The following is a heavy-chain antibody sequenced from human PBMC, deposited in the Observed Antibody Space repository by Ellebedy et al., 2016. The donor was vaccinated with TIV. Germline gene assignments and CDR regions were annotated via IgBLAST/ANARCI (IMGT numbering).Heavy chain of an antibody. D-gene: IGHD6-19*01. CDR3: ARDQWLGRAYYFDY. J-gene: IGHJ4*02. V-gene: IGHV3-7*01. Sequence: GESLKISCAASGFTFSNYWMNWVRQAPGKGLEWVANIKQDGSEKYYVDSVEGRFTISRDNAKNSLYLQMNSLTAEDTAVYYCARDQWLGRAYYFDYWGQGTLVTVSS. CDR1: GFTFSNYW. CDR2: IKQDGSEK.